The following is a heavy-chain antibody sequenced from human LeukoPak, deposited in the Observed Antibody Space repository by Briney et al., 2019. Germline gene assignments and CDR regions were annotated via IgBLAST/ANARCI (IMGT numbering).Heavy chain of an antibody. CDR1: GDSVSSNSAA. V-gene: IGHV6-1*01. CDR3: ARDRPFDIVVVPAASPFDY. D-gene: IGHD2-2*01. CDR2: TYYRSKWYN. Sequence: SQTLSLTCALSGDSVSSNSAAWNWIRQSPSRGLEWLGRTYYRSKWYNDYAVSVKSRITINPDTSKNQFSLQLNSVTPEDTAVYYCARDRPFDIVVVPAASPFDYWGQGTLVTVSS. J-gene: IGHJ4*02.